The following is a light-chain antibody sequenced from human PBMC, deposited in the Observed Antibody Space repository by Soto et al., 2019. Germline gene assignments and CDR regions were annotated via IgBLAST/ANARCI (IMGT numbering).Light chain of an antibody. CDR1: QDINKW. V-gene: IGKV1-12*01. Sequence: DIQMTQSPSSVSASVGDRVTITCRASQDINKWLAWYQQKPGLAPNLVIYTASRLDGGGPSWFSGSASGTDFTLTISSLQLEDVATYYCQQRKSFPLTFGGGTKVEI. J-gene: IGKJ4*01. CDR3: QQRKSFPLT. CDR2: TAS.